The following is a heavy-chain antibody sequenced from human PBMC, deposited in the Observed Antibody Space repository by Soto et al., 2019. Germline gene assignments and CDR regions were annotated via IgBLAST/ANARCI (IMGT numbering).Heavy chain of an antibody. CDR3: ARSLVISTFLDY. J-gene: IGHJ4*02. V-gene: IGHV4-59*01. D-gene: IGHD3-9*01. CDR2: IYYSGST. CDR1: GGSISSYY. Sequence: SETLSLTCTVSGGSISSYYWSWIRQPPGKGLEWIGYIYYSGSTNYNPSLKSRVTISVDTSKNQFSLKLSSVTAADTAVYYCARSLVISTFLDYWGQGTLVTVS.